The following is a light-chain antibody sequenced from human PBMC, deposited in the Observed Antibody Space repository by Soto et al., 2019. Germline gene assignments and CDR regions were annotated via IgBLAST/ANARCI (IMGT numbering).Light chain of an antibody. Sequence: DIQMTQSPSSLSASVGDRVTITCRASHYIGTFLNWYHQRPGKAPKLLIYAASNLQSGVPLRFSGSGSGTEFTLSISSLQPEDFATYYCQKNYSSPSTTFGQGTRLQI. CDR1: HYIGTF. J-gene: IGKJ5*01. CDR2: AAS. V-gene: IGKV1-39*01. CDR3: QKNYSSPSTT.